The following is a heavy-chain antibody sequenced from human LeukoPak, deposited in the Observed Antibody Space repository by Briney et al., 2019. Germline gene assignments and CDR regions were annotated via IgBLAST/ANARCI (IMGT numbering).Heavy chain of an antibody. CDR2: LNQDGSET. V-gene: IGHV3-7*03. CDR1: GFTFRSYW. Sequence: GGSLRLSCAASGFTFRSYWMSWVRQAPGKGLEGVATLNQDGSETYYVDSVKGRFTISRDNAENSLSLQMNSLRAEDTAVYYCAKDGLWFGELPTNYFDYWGQGTLVTVSS. J-gene: IGHJ4*02. CDR3: AKDGLWFGELPTNYFDY. D-gene: IGHD3-10*01.